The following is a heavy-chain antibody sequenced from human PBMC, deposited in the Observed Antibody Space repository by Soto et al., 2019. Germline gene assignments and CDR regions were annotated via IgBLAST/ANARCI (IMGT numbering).Heavy chain of an antibody. CDR1: GGSLSSDNFY. CDR3: AGGKGYSSGWPFDF. CDR2: ISYSGRT. D-gene: IGHD6-19*01. Sequence: QVQLQESGPGLVKPSQTLSLSCSVSGGSLSSDNFYWSWIRQSPGKGLEWIGYISYSGRTYYNPSLMSRGIISVDMSKPQFSLELTSVTAADSAVYYCAGGKGYSSGWPFDFWGQGTLVTVSS. V-gene: IGHV4-30-4*01. J-gene: IGHJ4*02.